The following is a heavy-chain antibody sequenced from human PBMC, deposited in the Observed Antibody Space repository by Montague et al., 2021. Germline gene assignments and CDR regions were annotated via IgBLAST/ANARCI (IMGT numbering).Heavy chain of an antibody. Sequence: QSGAEVKKPGESLKISCKASGYTFTSYDINWVRQATGQGLEWMGWMNPNSGNTGYAQKFQDRVTMTWNTSISTAYMELISLRSEDTAVYYCARGSQVRRVIIARSNYYYYMDVWGQGTTVTVSS. CDR1: GYTFTSYD. V-gene: IGHV1-8*01. CDR2: MNPNSGNT. J-gene: IGHJ6*02. CDR3: ARGSQVRRVIIARSNYYYYMDV. D-gene: IGHD3-10*01.